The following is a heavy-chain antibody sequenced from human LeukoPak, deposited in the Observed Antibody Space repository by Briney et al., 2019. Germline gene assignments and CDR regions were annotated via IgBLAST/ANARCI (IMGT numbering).Heavy chain of an antibody. CDR3: ARDRRTMTTCDY. V-gene: IGHV3-21*01. D-gene: IGHD4-17*01. Sequence: GGSLRLSCAASGFTFSSYTMNWVRPAPGKGLEWVSSISSSSYIYYADSVKGRFTISRDNAKNSLYLQMNSLRAEDTAVYYCARDRRTMTTCDYWGQGSLVTVSS. J-gene: IGHJ4*02. CDR1: GFTFSSYT. CDR2: ISSSSYI.